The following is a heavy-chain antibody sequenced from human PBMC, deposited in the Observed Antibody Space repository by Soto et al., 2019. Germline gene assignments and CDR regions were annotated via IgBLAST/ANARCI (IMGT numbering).Heavy chain of an antibody. D-gene: IGHD3-22*01. Sequence: GGSLRLSCAASGFTFSSYAMSWVRQAPGKGLEWVSAISGSGGSTYYADSVKDRFTISGDNSKDTLYLQMNSLRAEDTAVYYCAKEGNYYDSSGYYRGFDYWGQGT. V-gene: IGHV3-23*01. CDR3: AKEGNYYDSSGYYRGFDY. J-gene: IGHJ4*02. CDR1: GFTFSSYA. CDR2: ISGSGGST.